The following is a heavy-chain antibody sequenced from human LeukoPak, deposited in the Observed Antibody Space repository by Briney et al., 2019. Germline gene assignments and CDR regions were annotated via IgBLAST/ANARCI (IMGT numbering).Heavy chain of an antibody. Sequence: PGGSLRLSCAAYGFTFSSYAMHWVRQAPGKGLEWVAVISYDGSSKYYADSVKGRFTISRDNSKNTLYLQMNSLRAEDTAVYYCARDRVIAVAGRWGYYFDYWGQGTLVTVSS. CDR1: GFTFSSYA. V-gene: IGHV3-30*04. J-gene: IGHJ4*02. D-gene: IGHD6-19*01. CDR2: ISYDGSSK. CDR3: ARDRVIAVAGRWGYYFDY.